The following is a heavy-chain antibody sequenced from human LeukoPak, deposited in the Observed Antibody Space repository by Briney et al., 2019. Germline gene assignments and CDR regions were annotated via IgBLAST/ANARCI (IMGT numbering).Heavy chain of an antibody. CDR3: ARDSYSSSRNDY. CDR1: GFTFSSYS. D-gene: IGHD6-13*01. Sequence: GGSLRPSCAASGFTFSSYSMNWVRQAPGKGLEWVSSISSSSSYIYYADSVKGRFTISRDNAKNSLYLQMNSLRAEDTAVYYCARDSYSSSRNDYWGQGTLVTVSS. CDR2: ISSSSSYI. V-gene: IGHV3-21*01. J-gene: IGHJ4*02.